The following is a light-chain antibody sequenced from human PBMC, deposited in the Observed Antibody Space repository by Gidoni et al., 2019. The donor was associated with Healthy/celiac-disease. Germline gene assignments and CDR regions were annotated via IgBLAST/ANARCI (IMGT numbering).Light chain of an antibody. J-gene: IGKJ3*01. CDR1: QSISSY. Sequence: DSQMTQSPSSLSASVGDRVTITCRVSQSISSYLNWYQQKPGKAPKLLIYAASSLQSGVPSRFSGSGSETDFTLTISSLQPEDFATYYCQQSYSTPTFGPGTKVDIK. CDR3: QQSYSTPT. CDR2: AAS. V-gene: IGKV1-39*01.